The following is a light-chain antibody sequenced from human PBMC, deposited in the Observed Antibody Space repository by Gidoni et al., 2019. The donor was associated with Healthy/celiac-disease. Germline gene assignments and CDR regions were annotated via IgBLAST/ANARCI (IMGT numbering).Light chain of an antibody. CDR3: QQYGSSQYT. Sequence: ESVLTQSPGTLALSPGARATLSGRASQSVSSSYLAWYQQKPGQAPRLLIYGASSRATGIPDRFSGSGSGTDFTLTISRLEPEDFAVYYCQQYGSSQYTFGQGTKLEIK. CDR2: GAS. V-gene: IGKV3-20*01. CDR1: QSVSSSY. J-gene: IGKJ2*01.